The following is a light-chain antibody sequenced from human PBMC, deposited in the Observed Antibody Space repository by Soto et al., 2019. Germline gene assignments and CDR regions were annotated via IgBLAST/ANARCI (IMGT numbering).Light chain of an antibody. Sequence: IVLTHSQSTLSLSPGARAAISCRASQSVSRYLAWHQQKPGQAPRLLIYDASDRATGIPARFSGSGSGTDFTLTISSLELEDFAVYYCQQHSTFGGGTKVDI. J-gene: IGKJ4*01. CDR1: QSVSRY. CDR3: QQHST. V-gene: IGKV3-11*01. CDR2: DAS.